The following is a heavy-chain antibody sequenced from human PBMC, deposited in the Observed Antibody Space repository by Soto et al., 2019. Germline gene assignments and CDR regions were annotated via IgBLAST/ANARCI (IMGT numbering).Heavy chain of an antibody. D-gene: IGHD4-17*01. CDR1: GGSISSYY. CDR3: ARRGLTHGDYADY. Sequence: QVQLQESGPGLVKPSETLSLTCTVSGGSISSYYWSWIRQPPGKGLEWIGYIYYSGSTNYNPSLKSRVTISVDTSKNQFSLKLSSVTAADPAVYYCARRGLTHGDYADYWGQGTLVTVSS. J-gene: IGHJ4*02. CDR2: IYYSGST. V-gene: IGHV4-59*08.